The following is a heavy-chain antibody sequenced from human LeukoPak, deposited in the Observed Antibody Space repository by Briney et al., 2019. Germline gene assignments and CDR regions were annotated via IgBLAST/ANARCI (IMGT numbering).Heavy chain of an antibody. CDR2: ISAYNGNT. CDR3: ARDRRAVAGSGFDY. J-gene: IGHJ4*02. D-gene: IGHD6-19*01. V-gene: IGHV1-18*01. Sequence: ASVKVSCMASGYAFTSYGISWVRQAPGQGLEWMGWISAYNGNTNYAQKLQGRVTMTTDTSTSTAYMELRSLRSDDTAVYYCARDRRAVAGSGFDYWGQGTLVTVSS. CDR1: GYAFTSYG.